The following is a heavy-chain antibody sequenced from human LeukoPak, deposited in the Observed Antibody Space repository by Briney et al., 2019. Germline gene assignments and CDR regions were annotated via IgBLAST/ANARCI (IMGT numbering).Heavy chain of an antibody. CDR3: ARDGGGPDHGEPEY. Sequence: SETLSLTCAVYGGSFSGYYWSWIRQPPGKGLEWIGYIYYSGSTYYNPSLKSRVTISVDTSKNQFSLKLSSVTAADTAVYYCARDGGGPDHGEPEYWGQGTLVTVSS. J-gene: IGHJ4*02. CDR2: IYYSGST. CDR1: GGSFSGYY. V-gene: IGHV4-30-4*08. D-gene: IGHD4-17*01.